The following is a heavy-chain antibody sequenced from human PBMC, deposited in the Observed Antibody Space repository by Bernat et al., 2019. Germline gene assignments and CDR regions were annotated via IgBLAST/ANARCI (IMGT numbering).Heavy chain of an antibody. J-gene: IGHJ3*02. Sequence: QVQLVGSGGGVVQPGGSLRLPCAAPGFTLRSSARPWVRQAPGKGLEWVAVISYDGSNKYYADSVKGRFTISRDNSKNTLYLQMNSLRAEDTAVYYCARGMLWFGELDAFDIWGQGTMVTVSS. CDR2: ISYDGSNK. CDR3: ARGMLWFGELDAFDI. V-gene: IGHV3-30-3*01. D-gene: IGHD3-10*01. CDR1: GFTLRSSA.